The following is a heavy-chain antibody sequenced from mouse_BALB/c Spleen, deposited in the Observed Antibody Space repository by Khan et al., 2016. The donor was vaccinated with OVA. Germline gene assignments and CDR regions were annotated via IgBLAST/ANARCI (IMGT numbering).Heavy chain of an antibody. D-gene: IGHD1-1*01. V-gene: IGHV3-2*02. CDR2: ISYSGST. Sequence: EVQLQESGPGLVKPSQSLSLTCTVTGYSITSNYAWNWIRQFPGNKLEWMGYISYSGSTNYNQSLKSRISITRDTSKNQFFLLLHSVTTEDSATDYCARGNYYGYALDYWGQGTSVTVSS. CDR3: ARGNYYGYALDY. J-gene: IGHJ4*01. CDR1: GYSITSNYA.